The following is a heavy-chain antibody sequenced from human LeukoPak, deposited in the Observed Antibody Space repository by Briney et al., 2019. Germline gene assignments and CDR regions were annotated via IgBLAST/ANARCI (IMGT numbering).Heavy chain of an antibody. Sequence: GASVKVSCKASGYTFTGYYMHWVRQAPGQGLEWMGWINPNSGGTNYAQKLQGRVTMTTDTSTSTAYMELRSLRSDDTAVYYCARDHQDIVVVPAANAPDYWGQGTLVTVSS. V-gene: IGHV1-2*02. J-gene: IGHJ4*02. CDR2: INPNSGGT. CDR1: GYTFTGYY. D-gene: IGHD2-2*01. CDR3: ARDHQDIVVVPAANAPDY.